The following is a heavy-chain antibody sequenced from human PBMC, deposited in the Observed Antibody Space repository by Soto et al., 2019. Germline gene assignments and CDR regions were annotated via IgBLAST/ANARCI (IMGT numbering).Heavy chain of an antibody. CDR1: GGSISSSSYY. V-gene: IGHV4-39*01. CDR2: IYYSGST. D-gene: IGHD2-2*01. Sequence: SETLSLTCTVSGGSISSSSYYWGWIRQPPGKGLEWIGSIYYSGSTYYNPSLKSRVTISVDTSKNQFSLKLSSVTAADTAVYYCARHEVPAANWFDPWGQGTLVTVSS. J-gene: IGHJ5*02. CDR3: ARHEVPAANWFDP.